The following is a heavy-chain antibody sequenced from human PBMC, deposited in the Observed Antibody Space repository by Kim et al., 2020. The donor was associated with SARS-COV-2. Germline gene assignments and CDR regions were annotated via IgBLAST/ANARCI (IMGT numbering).Heavy chain of an antibody. CDR2: IYYSGST. J-gene: IGHJ4*02. CDR3: AREDSSGWYCY. D-gene: IGHD6-19*01. V-gene: IGHV4-31*03. Sequence: SETLSLTCTVSGGSISSGGYYWSWIRQHPGKGLEWIGYIYYSGSTYYNPSLKSRVTISVDTSKNQFSLKLSSVTAADTAVYYCAREDSSGWYCYWGQGTLVTVSS. CDR1: GGSISSGGYY.